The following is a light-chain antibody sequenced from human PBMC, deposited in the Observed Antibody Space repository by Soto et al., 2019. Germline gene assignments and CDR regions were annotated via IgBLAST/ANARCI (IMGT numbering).Light chain of an antibody. CDR3: SSYTSSSTYV. Sequence: QSVLTQPASVSGSPGQSITISCTGTSSDVGGYNYVSWYQQHPGKAPKLMIYAVSNRPSGVSNRFSGSKSGNTASLTSSGLQAEDEADYYCSSYTSSSTYVFGTGTKLTVL. CDR1: SSDVGGYNY. V-gene: IGLV2-14*01. CDR2: AVS. J-gene: IGLJ1*01.